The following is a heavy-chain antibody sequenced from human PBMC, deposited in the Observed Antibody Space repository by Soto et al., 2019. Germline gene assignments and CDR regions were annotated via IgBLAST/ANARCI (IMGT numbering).Heavy chain of an antibody. J-gene: IGHJ4*02. D-gene: IGHD2-15*01. CDR3: ARGHRLSYCSGGSYYPFGK. CDR2: IIPIFGTA. V-gene: IGHV1-69*01. CDR1: GGTFSSYA. Sequence: QVQLVQSGAEVKKPGSSVKVSCKASGGTFSSYAISWVRQAPGQGLEWMGGIIPIFGTANYAQKFQGRVTINADESTSTAYMELSSLRSEDTAVYYCARGHRLSYCSGGSYYPFGKWGQGTLVTVSS.